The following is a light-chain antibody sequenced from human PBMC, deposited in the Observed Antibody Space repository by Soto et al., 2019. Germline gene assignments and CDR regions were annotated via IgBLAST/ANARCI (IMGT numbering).Light chain of an antibody. Sequence: QSVLTQPASVSGSPGQSITISCTGTSSDVVGYNYVSWYQHHPGKAPKLIIYDVSNRPSGVSIRFPGSKSDNTASLTISGLQPEDEADYHCSSYTTSNTRQIVFGTGTKVTVL. CDR3: SSYTTSNTRQIV. CDR1: SSDVVGYNY. J-gene: IGLJ1*01. CDR2: DVS. V-gene: IGLV2-14*03.